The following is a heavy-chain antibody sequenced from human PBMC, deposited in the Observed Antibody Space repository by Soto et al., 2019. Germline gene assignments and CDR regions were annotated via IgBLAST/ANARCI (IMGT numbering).Heavy chain of an antibody. D-gene: IGHD6-19*01. CDR3: AHRPGYSSGFEL. Sequence: LGHAKQSLTLPCAFWGFSLTTRGVGVGWNRQPPGKALEWLALIYWNDDKRYSPSLKSRLTITKDTSKNQVVLTMTNMDPVDTSTYYCAHRPGYSSGFELWGQRTLVTVSS. CDR1: GFSLTTRGVG. V-gene: IGHV2-5*01. J-gene: IGHJ5*02. CDR2: IYWNDDK.